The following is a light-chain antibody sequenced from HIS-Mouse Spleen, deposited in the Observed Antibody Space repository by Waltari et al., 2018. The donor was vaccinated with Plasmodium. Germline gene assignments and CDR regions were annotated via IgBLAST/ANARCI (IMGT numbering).Light chain of an antibody. CDR2: GAS. CDR3: QQYNNWPRGT. V-gene: IGKV3-15*01. Sequence: EIVMTQSPATLSVSPGERATLSCRASQSVSSNLAWYQQTPGQAPRLLIYGASTRATGIPSRFSGGGFGTEFTLTISSMQSEDFAVYYCQQYNNWPRGTFGQGTKVEIK. J-gene: IGKJ1*01. CDR1: QSVSSN.